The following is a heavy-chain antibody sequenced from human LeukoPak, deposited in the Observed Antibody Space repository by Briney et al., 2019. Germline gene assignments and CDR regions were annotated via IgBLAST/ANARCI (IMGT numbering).Heavy chain of an antibody. J-gene: IGHJ1*01. D-gene: IGHD2-21*02. CDR2: IYKTGST. CDR3: ASEVVTSIEYFQH. Sequence: PSETLSLTCTVSGGSISSSSHYWGWIRQTPGKGLEWIGSIYKTGSTYYNPSLKSRVTISVDTSKNQFSLKLRSVTAADTAVYYCASEVVTSIEYFQHWGQGTLVTVSS. V-gene: IGHV4-39*07. CDR1: GGSISSSSHY.